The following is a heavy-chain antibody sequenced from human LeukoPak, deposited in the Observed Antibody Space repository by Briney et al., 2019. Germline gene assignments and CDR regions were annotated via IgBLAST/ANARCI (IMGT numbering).Heavy chain of an antibody. V-gene: IGHV4-4*07. J-gene: IGHJ4*02. CDR3: AREFYYYDSSGYYRYFDY. CDR2: IYSSGST. Sequence: SETLSLTCTVSGGSISNYYWSWIRQPAGKGLEWIGRIYSSGSTNYNPSLKSRVTMSVDTSKNQISLKLSSVAAADTAVYYCAREFYYYDSSGYYRYFDYWGQGTLVTVSS. CDR1: GGSISNYY. D-gene: IGHD3-22*01.